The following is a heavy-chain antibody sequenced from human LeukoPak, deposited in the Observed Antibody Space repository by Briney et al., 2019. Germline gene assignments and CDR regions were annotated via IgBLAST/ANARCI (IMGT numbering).Heavy chain of an antibody. Sequence: SETLSLTCTVSGGSISSYYWSWIRQPPGKRLEWIGYIYYSGSTNYNLSLKSRVTISVDTSKNQFSLKLSSVTAANTAVYYCASLITMVRGVPVDYWGQGTLVTVSS. D-gene: IGHD3-10*01. CDR1: GGSISSYY. J-gene: IGHJ4*02. CDR2: IYYSGST. CDR3: ASLITMVRGVPVDY. V-gene: IGHV4-59*08.